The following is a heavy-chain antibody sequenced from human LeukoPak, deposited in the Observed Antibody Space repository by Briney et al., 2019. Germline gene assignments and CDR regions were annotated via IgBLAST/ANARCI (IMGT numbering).Heavy chain of an antibody. Sequence: GGSLRLSCTASGFTFGDYAMSWFRQAPGKGLEWVGFIRSKAYGGTIDYAASVKGRFTISRDDSKSIAYLQMNGLKIEDTAMYYCTRRSSFDYWGQGTLVTVSS. D-gene: IGHD6-19*01. CDR2: IRSKAYGGTI. V-gene: IGHV3-49*03. J-gene: IGHJ4*02. CDR3: TRRSSFDY. CDR1: GFTFGDYA.